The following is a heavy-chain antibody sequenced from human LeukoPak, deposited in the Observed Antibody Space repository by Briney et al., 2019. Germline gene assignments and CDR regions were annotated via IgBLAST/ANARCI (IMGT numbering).Heavy chain of an antibody. CDR3: ASITMIVVAQGPFDY. Sequence: GRSLRLSCAASGFTFSSNAMSWVRQAPGKGLEWVSAISGSGGSTYYADSVKGRFTISRDNSKNTLYLQMNSLRAEDTAVYYCASITMIVVAQGPFDYWGQGTLVTVSS. J-gene: IGHJ4*02. D-gene: IGHD3-22*01. CDR1: GFTFSSNA. CDR2: ISGSGGST. V-gene: IGHV3-23*01.